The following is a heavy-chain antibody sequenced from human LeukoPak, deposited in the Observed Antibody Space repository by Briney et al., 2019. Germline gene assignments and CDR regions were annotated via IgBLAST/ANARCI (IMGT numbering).Heavy chain of an antibody. CDR2: IGGSGDKT. J-gene: IGHJ4*02. CDR1: GFTFSSYA. V-gene: IGHV3-23*01. Sequence: GGSLRLSCAASGFTFSSYAMSWVRQVPGKGLEWVSTIGGSGDKTFYADSVKGRFTISRDNSKNMVHLQMNSLTGEDTALYYCVRRGDASSGWGDHDFWGQGALVTVSS. D-gene: IGHD6-19*01. CDR3: VRRGDASSGWGDHDF.